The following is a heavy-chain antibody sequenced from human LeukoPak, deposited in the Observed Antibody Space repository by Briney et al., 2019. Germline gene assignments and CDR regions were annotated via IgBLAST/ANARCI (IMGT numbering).Heavy chain of an antibody. J-gene: IGHJ4*02. CDR3: AKDREGGYSYGYVGY. CDR2: ISGSGGST. Sequence: HPGGSLRLSCAASGFTFSSYAMSWVRQGPGKGLEWVSAISGSGGSTYYADSVKGRFTISRDNAKNTLYLQMNSLRAEDTAVYYCAKDREGGYSYGYVGYWGRGTLVTVSS. V-gene: IGHV3-23*01. D-gene: IGHD5-18*01. CDR1: GFTFSSYA.